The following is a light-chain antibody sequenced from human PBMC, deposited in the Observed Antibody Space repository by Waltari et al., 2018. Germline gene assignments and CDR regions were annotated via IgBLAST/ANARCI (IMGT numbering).Light chain of an antibody. V-gene: IGKV3-20*01. J-gene: IGKJ1*01. Sequence: EIVLTQSPGTLSLSPGERATLSCRASQTIRESLAWYQQKPGQAPRLLIYGASSRAAGIPDRFSGSGSGTDFSLTISRLEPEDFGVYYCQHYVRLPVTFGRGTKVEIK. CDR3: QHYVRLPVT. CDR1: QTIRES. CDR2: GAS.